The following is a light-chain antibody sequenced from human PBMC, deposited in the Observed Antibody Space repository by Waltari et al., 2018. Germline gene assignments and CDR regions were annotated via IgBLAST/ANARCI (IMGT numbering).Light chain of an antibody. Sequence: DIVMTQSPDSLAVSRGERATINCKSSQSIFYNSKNKNYLAWYQQKPGQPPKLLIYWASTRESGVPDRFSGSGSGTDFSLTISSLQAEDVAVYYCQQYYNTPLTFGGGTKVEIK. CDR2: WAS. J-gene: IGKJ4*01. V-gene: IGKV4-1*01. CDR1: QSIFYNSKNKNY. CDR3: QQYYNTPLT.